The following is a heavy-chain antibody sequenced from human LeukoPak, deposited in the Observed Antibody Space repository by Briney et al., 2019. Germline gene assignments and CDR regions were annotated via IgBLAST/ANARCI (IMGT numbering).Heavy chain of an antibody. J-gene: IGHJ4*02. CDR2: IEKDGSEI. CDR1: GFTFSTYA. D-gene: IGHD6-19*01. V-gene: IGHV3-7*01. Sequence: PGGSLRLSCAASGFTFSTYAMSWVRQAPGKGMEWVAIIEKDGSEILYVDSVKGRFTISRDNAKNSLYLQMNSLRAEDTAVYYCAAGAGWLIDWWGQGTLVTVSS. CDR3: AAGAGWLIDW.